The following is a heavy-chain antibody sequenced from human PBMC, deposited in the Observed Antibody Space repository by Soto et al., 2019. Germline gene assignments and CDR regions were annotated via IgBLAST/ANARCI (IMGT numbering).Heavy chain of an antibody. V-gene: IGHV4-59*01. J-gene: IGHJ5*02. Sequence: LSLTCTVSGGSISSYYWSWIRQPPGKGLEWIGYIYYSGSTNYNPSLKSRVTISVDTSKNQFSLKLSSVTAADTAVYYCAREEYVRDFWSGYYRTWGQGTLVTVSS. CDR1: GGSISSYY. CDR3: AREEYVRDFWSGYYRT. D-gene: IGHD3-3*01. CDR2: IYYSGST.